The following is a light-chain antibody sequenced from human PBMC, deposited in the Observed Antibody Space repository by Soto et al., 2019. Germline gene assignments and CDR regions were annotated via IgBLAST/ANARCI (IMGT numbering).Light chain of an antibody. J-gene: IGKJ4*01. CDR1: QSVSSN. CDR2: GAS. Sequence: EIVMTQSPATLSVSPGGRATLSCRASQSVSSNLAWYQQKPGQAPRLLIYGASTRATGIPARFSGSGSGTEFTLTISSLQSEDFAVYYCQQYNNWPPLTFXGGTKVDIK. CDR3: QQYNNWPPLT. V-gene: IGKV3-15*01.